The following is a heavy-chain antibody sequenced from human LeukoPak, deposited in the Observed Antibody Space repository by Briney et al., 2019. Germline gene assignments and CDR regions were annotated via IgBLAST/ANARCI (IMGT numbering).Heavy chain of an antibody. CDR2: INPNSGGT. CDR1: GYTXTGYY. CDR3: ARGIVGATLGWFDP. J-gene: IGHJ5*02. Sequence: ASVKVSCKASGYTXTGYYMHGVRQAPGHGLEWMGWINPNSGGTNYAQKFQGRVTMTRDTSISTAYMELSRLRSDDTAVYYCARGIVGATLGWFDPWGQGTLVTVSS. V-gene: IGHV1-2*02. D-gene: IGHD1-26*01.